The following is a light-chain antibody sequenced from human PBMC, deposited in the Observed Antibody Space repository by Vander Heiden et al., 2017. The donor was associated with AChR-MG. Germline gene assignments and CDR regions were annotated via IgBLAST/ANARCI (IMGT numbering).Light chain of an antibody. Sequence: QSVLTQPPSVSGAPGQRVTISCTGGGSNLGANDDVHWYQQLPGTAPKLLIYGNTRRPSGVPDRFSGSKSGASASLDITGLQIEDEADYYCQSYDSTLSDSVFGGGTKLTVL. CDR2: GNT. J-gene: IGLJ2*01. CDR3: QSYDSTLSDSV. CDR1: GSNLGANDD. V-gene: IGLV1-40*01.